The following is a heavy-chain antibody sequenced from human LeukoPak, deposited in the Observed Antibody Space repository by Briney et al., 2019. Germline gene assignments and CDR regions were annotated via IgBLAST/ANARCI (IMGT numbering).Heavy chain of an antibody. J-gene: IGHJ6*02. D-gene: IGHD3-22*01. CDR2: ICYSGST. Sequence: NSTETLSLTCTVSGGSISSYYWSWIRQPPGKGLEWIGYICYSGSTNYNPSLKSRVTISVDTSKNHFSLKLSSVTAADTAVYYCARHAKVIRPERYYYYGMDVWGQGTTVTVSS. V-gene: IGHV4-59*01. CDR3: ARHAKVIRPERYYYYGMDV. CDR1: GGSISSYY.